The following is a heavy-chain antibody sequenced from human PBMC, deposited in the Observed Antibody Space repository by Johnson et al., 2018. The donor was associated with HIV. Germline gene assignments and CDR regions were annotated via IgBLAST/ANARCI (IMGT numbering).Heavy chain of an antibody. V-gene: IGHV3-30-3*01. CDR3: ARARDRSSSRDAFDI. D-gene: IGHD6-13*01. Sequence: QVQLVESGGGVVQPGRSLKLSCAASGFTFSSYAMHWVRQAPGKGLDWVAVISYDGSNKYYADSVKGRFTISRDNSKNTLYLQMNSLRAEDTAVYYCARARDRSSSRDAFDIWGQGTMVTVSS. J-gene: IGHJ3*02. CDR2: ISYDGSNK. CDR1: GFTFSSYA.